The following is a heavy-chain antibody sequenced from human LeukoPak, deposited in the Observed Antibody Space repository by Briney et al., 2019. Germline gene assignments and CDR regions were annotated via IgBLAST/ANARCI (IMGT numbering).Heavy chain of an antibody. CDR1: GYTLTELS. CDR2: FDPENGET. Sequence: PAASVTVSCKVPGYTLTELSMHWVRQAPGKGLEWMGGFDPENGETIYAQKFQGRVTMTEDTSTDTAYMELSSLRSEDTAVYYCATDSGGSYGDWGQGTLVTVSS. J-gene: IGHJ4*02. D-gene: IGHD1-26*01. CDR3: ATDSGGSYGD. V-gene: IGHV1-24*01.